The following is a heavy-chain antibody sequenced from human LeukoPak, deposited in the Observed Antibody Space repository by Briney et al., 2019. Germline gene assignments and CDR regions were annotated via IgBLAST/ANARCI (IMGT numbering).Heavy chain of an antibody. D-gene: IGHD1-26*01. CDR3: ARDGWELPPHDAFDI. CDR2: IYYSGST. Sequence: SETLSLTCTVSGGSISSYYWSWIRQPPGKGLEWIGYIYYSGSTNYNPSLKSRVTISVDTSKNQFSLKLSSVTAADTAVYYCARDGWELPPHDAFDIWGQGTMVTVSS. CDR1: GGSISSYY. J-gene: IGHJ3*02. V-gene: IGHV4-59*01.